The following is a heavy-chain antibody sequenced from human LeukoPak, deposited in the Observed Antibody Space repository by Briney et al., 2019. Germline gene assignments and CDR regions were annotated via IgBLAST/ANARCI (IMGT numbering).Heavy chain of an antibody. CDR1: GYTFTSYG. CDR3: AREDGTVTPFDY. D-gene: IGHD4-17*01. Sequence: ASVEVSCKASGYTFTSYGISWVRQAPGQGLEWMGWISAYNGNTNYAQKLQGRVTMTTDTSTSTAYMELRSLRSDDTAVYCCAREDGTVTPFDYWGQGTLVTVSS. V-gene: IGHV1-18*01. CDR2: ISAYNGNT. J-gene: IGHJ4*02.